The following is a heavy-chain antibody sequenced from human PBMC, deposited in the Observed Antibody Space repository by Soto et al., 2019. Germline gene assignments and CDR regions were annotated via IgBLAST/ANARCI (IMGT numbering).Heavy chain of an antibody. CDR2: ISDSGST. V-gene: IGHV3-23*01. CDR3: AKKKGGSYYSRPSCLYAWDS. CDR1: VVTVSSYA. Sequence: LLLSCAPSVVTVSSYAMSWVRQAQGKGLGWVSTISDSGSTYYADSVKGRFTISRDNSKNPLNLATTSLRAADTAVYYKAKKKGGSYYSRPSCLYAWDSWGQGTVVTVSS. D-gene: IGHD3-10*01. J-gene: IGHJ5*01.